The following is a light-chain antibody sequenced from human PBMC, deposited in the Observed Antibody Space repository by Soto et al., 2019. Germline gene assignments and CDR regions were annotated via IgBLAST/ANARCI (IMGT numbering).Light chain of an antibody. Sequence: QSALPQPASVSGSPGQSITISCTGTSSDVGGYNYVSWYQQHPGKAPKLMIYEVSNRPSGVSNRFSGSKSGNTASLSISGLQAEDEADYYCRSYTSSTVVFGGGTQLTVL. CDR3: RSYTSSTVV. V-gene: IGLV2-14*01. J-gene: IGLJ2*01. CDR1: SSDVGGYNY. CDR2: EVS.